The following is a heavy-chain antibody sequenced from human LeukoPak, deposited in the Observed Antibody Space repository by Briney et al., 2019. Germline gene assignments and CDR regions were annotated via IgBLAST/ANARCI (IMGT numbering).Heavy chain of an antibody. CDR3: ARYSGSYEVNYYYYYGMDV. Sequence: PGGSLRLSCAASGFTFSSYWMNWVRQAPGKGLEWVANIKQDGSEKYYMDSVKGRFTISRDNAKNSLYLQMNSLRAEDTAVYYCARYSGSYEVNYYYYYGMDVWGQGTTVTVSS. J-gene: IGHJ6*02. D-gene: IGHD1-26*01. CDR1: GFTFSSYW. CDR2: IKQDGSEK. V-gene: IGHV3-7*03.